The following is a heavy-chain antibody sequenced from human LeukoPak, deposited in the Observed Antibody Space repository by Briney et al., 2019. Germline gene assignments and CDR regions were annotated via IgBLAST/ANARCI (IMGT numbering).Heavy chain of an antibody. CDR3: ARHLSGITGYTYGRGIDY. CDR1: GFTFSSYG. D-gene: IGHD5-18*01. V-gene: IGHV3-7*01. Sequence: GGTLRLSCAASGFTFSSYGMSWVRQAPGKGLEWVANIKKDGSEKYYVDSVKGRFTISRDNAKTSLYLQMNSLRAEDTAVYYCARHLSGITGYTYGRGIDYWGQGTLVTVSS. CDR2: IKKDGSEK. J-gene: IGHJ4*02.